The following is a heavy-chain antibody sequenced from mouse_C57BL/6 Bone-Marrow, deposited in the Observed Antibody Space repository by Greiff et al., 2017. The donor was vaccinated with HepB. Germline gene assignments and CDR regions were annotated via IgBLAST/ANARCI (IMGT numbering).Heavy chain of an antibody. CDR3: ARVYDGYYEAY. J-gene: IGHJ3*01. CDR2: IYPGDGDT. Sequence: QVQLQHSGPELVKPGASVKISCKASGYAFSSSWMNWVKQRPGKGLEWIGRIYPGDGDTNYNGKFKGKATLTADKSSSTAYMQLSSLTSEDSAVYFCARVYDGYYEAYWGQGTLVTVSA. CDR1: GYAFSSSW. D-gene: IGHD2-3*01. V-gene: IGHV1-82*01.